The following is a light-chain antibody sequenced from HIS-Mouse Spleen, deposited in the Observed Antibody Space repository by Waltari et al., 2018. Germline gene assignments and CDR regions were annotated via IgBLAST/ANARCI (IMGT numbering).Light chain of an antibody. CDR1: DLQKKY. CDR3: YSTDSSGNHRV. V-gene: IGLV3-10*01. CDR2: GDS. J-gene: IGLJ2*01. Sequence: SYELTQPPSVPVYPGQTARITCPGDDLQKKYTYWYQQKSGPATVLVIYGDSKRPSGIPERFSGSSSGTMATLTISGAQVEDEADYYCYSTDSSGNHRVFGGGTKLTVL.